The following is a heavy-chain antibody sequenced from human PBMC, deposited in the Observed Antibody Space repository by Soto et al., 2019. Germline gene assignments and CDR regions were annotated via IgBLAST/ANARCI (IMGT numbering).Heavy chain of an antibody. V-gene: IGHV1-46*01. D-gene: IGHD2-15*01. CDR1: GYTFTSYY. CDR2: INPSGGST. CDR3: ARDYNVVVVAATMDY. J-gene: IGHJ4*02. Sequence: APVKVSCKASGYTFTSYYMHWVRQAPGQGLEWMGIINPSGGSTSYAQKFQGRVTMTRDTSTSTVYMELSSLRSEDTAVYYCARDYNVVVVAATMDYWGQGTLVTVSS.